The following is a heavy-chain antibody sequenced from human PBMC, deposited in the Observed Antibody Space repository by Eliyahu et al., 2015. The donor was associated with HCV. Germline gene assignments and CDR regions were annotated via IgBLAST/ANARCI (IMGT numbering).Heavy chain of an antibody. CDR3: ARDRGDYLDSSWDY. J-gene: IGHJ4*02. V-gene: IGHV1-3*01. Sequence: QVQLVQSGAEVKKPGASVRVSCKTSGYTFTSYAIHWVRQAPGQGLEWMGWINAGNGHTKYSQKFQGRVTISSDTSASTAYMELSSLRSEDTAVFYCARDRGDYLDSSWDYWGQGTLVTVSS. D-gene: IGHD3-22*01. CDR2: INAGNGHT. CDR1: GYTFTSYA.